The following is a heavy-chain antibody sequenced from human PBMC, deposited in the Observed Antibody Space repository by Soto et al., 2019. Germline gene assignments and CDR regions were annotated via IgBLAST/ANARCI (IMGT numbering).Heavy chain of an antibody. CDR2: IYYSGST. D-gene: IGHD3-10*01. CDR1: GGSISSSSYY. Sequence: QLQLQESGPGLVKPSETLSLTCTVSGGSISSSSYYWGWIRQPPGKGLEWIGSIYYSGSTYYNPSLKSRVTISVDTSKNQFSLKLSSVTAADTAVYYCARHSPLLWFGELFFGWFDPWGQGTLVTVSS. V-gene: IGHV4-39*01. J-gene: IGHJ5*02. CDR3: ARHSPLLWFGELFFGWFDP.